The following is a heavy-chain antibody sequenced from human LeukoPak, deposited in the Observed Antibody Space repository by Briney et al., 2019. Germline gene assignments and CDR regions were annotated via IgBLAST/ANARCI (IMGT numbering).Heavy chain of an antibody. CDR3: ARGHPGLPSARRLFDLNLRAFDY. J-gene: IGHJ4*02. D-gene: IGHD2-15*01. Sequence: SETLSLTCAVYGGSFSGYYWSWIRQPPGKGLEWIGEINHSGSTNYNPSPKSRVTISVDTSKNQFSLKLSSVTAADTAVYYCARGHPGLPSARRLFDLNLRAFDYWGQGTLVTVSS. CDR2: INHSGST. V-gene: IGHV4-34*01. CDR1: GGSFSGYY.